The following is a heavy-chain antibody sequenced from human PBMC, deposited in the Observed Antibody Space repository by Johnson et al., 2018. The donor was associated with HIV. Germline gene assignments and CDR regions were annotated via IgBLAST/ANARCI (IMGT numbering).Heavy chain of an antibody. V-gene: IGHV3-30*04. J-gene: IGHJ3*02. CDR2: LSYAGTNE. CDR1: GFTFSSYA. D-gene: IGHD1-26*01. Sequence: QVQLVESGGGVVQPGGSLRLSCAASGFTFSSYAMSWVRQAPGKGLEWVAVLSYAGTNEYYADSVKGRFTISRDNSKNTLYLQMNSLRPEDTAVYYCAKDLGDAVGTTHDAFDIWGQGTMVTVSS. CDR3: AKDLGDAVGTTHDAFDI.